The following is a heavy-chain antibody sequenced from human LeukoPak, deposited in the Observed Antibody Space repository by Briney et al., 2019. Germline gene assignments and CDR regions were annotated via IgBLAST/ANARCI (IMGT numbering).Heavy chain of an antibody. J-gene: IGHJ4*02. CDR3: ARRDGILTAYYFDY. V-gene: IGHV4-39*01. CDR1: GGSISSSSYY. Sequence: SETLSLTCTVSGGSISSSSYYWGWIRQPPGKGLEWIGTIYYSGSTYYNPSLKSRVTISVDTSKNQFSLRLSSVTAADTAVYYCARRDGILTAYYFDYWGQGTLVTVSS. D-gene: IGHD3-9*01. CDR2: IYYSGST.